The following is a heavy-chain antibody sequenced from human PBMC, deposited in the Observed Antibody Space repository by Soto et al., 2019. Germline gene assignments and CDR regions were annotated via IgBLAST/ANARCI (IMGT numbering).Heavy chain of an antibody. CDR1: GFTVSSYG. J-gene: IGHJ4*02. CDR2: ISYDGSNK. CDR3: ARVPSSSGRAHFDY. V-gene: IGHV3-30*03. D-gene: IGHD2-15*01. Sequence: GGSLRLSCAASGFTVSSYGMHWVRQAPGKGLEWVAVISYDGSNKYYADSVKGRFTISRDNSKNTLYLQMNSLRAEDTAVYYCARVPSSSGRAHFDYWGQGTLVTVSS.